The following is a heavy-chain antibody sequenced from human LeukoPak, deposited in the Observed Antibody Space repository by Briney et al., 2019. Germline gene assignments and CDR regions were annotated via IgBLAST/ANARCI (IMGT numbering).Heavy chain of an antibody. J-gene: IGHJ4*02. Sequence: GGSLRLSCVGSGFTFRSHAMSWVRQAPEKGLEFVSGIYENGGTTYYADSVKGRFSISRDNSKNTLYLQMESLRGEDTAVYYCAKDFRIGYSAHFDYWGQGAPVTVSS. CDR3: AKDFRIGYSAHFDY. D-gene: IGHD2-21*01. V-gene: IGHV3-23*01. CDR2: IYENGGTT. CDR1: GFTFRSHA.